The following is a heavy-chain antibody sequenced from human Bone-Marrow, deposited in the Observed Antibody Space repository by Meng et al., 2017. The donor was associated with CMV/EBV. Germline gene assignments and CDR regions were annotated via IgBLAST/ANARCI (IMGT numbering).Heavy chain of an antibody. CDR3: TKTNYSNSRGYFDS. CDR1: GFTFSSYA. Sequence: GGSLRLSCAASGFTFSSYAMHWVRQAPGKGLEWVAVISYDGSNKYYADSVKGRFTISRDNAKNSLYLQLNSLREEDTAFYYCTKTNYSNSRGYFDSWGQGTLVTVSS. J-gene: IGHJ4*02. CDR2: ISYDGSNK. D-gene: IGHD4-11*01. V-gene: IGHV3-30-3*02.